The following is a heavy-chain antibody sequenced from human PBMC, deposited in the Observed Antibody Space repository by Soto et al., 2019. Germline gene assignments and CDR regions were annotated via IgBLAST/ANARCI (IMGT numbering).Heavy chain of an antibody. Sequence: LFLTCTVSGGSISSNYWSWIRQPPGKGLEWIGYIYYSGSTNYNPSLKSRVTISVDTARNQFSLKLSSGTAADTAVYYCARSGWDRTVWGQGTLVTV. V-gene: IGHV4-59*01. J-gene: IGHJ4*02. CDR3: ARSGWDRTV. CDR1: GGSISSNY. CDR2: IYYSGST. D-gene: IGHD1-26*01.